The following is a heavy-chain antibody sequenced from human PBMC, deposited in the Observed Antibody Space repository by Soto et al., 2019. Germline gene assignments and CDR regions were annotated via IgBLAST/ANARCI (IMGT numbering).Heavy chain of an antibody. CDR3: AREEPPGHLYYGMDV. CDR2: ISAYTGNT. Sequence: QVQLVQSGAEVKKPGASVKVSCKASGYTFATYGISWVRQAPGQGLEWMGWISAYTGNTNYAQKLQGRPSMTTDTSTTTAYMELRSLKSDDTAIYYCAREEPPGHLYYGMDVWGQGTTVTVS. V-gene: IGHV1-18*01. J-gene: IGHJ6*02. CDR1: GYTFATYG. D-gene: IGHD1-26*01.